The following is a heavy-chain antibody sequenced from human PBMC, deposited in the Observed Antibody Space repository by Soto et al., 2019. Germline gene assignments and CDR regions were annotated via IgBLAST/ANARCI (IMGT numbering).Heavy chain of an antibody. J-gene: IGHJ6*02. D-gene: IGHD3-3*01. CDR3: ARDSSVLRFLEWTRWDYYYYGMDV. CDR2: ISYDGSNK. CDR1: GFTFSSYA. Sequence: GGSLRLSCAASGFTFSSYAMHWVRQAPGKGLEWVAVISYDGSNKYYADSVKGRFTISRDNSKNTLYLQMNSLRAEDTAVYYCARDSSVLRFLEWTRWDYYYYGMDVWGQGTTVTVSS. V-gene: IGHV3-30-3*01.